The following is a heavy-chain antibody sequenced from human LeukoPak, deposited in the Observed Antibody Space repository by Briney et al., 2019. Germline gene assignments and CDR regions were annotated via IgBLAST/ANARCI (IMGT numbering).Heavy chain of an antibody. J-gene: IGHJ4*02. D-gene: IGHD3-3*01. CDR1: GFTFNDHG. CDR3: AKETCDFWSGSPVLDY. CDR2: IYSGGST. Sequence: GGSLRLSCVASGFTFNDHGMHWVRQAPGKGLEWVSVIYSGGSTYYADSVKGRFTISRDNSKNTLYLQMNSLRAEDTAVYYCAKETCDFWSGSPVLDYWGQGTLVTVSS. V-gene: IGHV3-NL1*01.